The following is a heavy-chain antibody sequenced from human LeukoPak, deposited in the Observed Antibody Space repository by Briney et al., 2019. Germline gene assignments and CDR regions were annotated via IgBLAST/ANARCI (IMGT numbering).Heavy chain of an antibody. CDR1: TDSISSHY. J-gene: IGHJ3*02. D-gene: IGHD4-17*01. CDR3: ARDLITVAKGFDI. V-gene: IGHV4-59*11. Sequence: SETLSLTCAVSTDSISSHYWSWIRQPPGKGLEWIGYISYIGSTNYNPSLKSRVTISIDTSKNQFSLKLRSVTAADTPVYYCARDLITVAKGFDIWGQGTMVSVSS. CDR2: ISYIGST.